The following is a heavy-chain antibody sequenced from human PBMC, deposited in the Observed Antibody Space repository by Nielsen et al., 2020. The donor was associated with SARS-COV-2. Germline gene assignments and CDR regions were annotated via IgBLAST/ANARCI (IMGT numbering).Heavy chain of an antibody. CDR3: AKGTHYYGSGSYFL. D-gene: IGHD3-10*01. CDR1: GFTFDDYA. J-gene: IGHJ4*02. Sequence: SLKISCAASGFTFDDYAMHWVRQAPGKGLEWVSGISWNSGSIGYADSVKGRFTISRDNAKNSLYLQMNSLRAEDTALYYCAKGTHYYGSGSYFLWGQGTLVTVSS. V-gene: IGHV3-9*01. CDR2: ISWNSGSI.